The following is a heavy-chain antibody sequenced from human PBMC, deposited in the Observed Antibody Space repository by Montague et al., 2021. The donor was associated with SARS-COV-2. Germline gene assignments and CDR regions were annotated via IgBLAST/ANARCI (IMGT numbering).Heavy chain of an antibody. D-gene: IGHD3-22*01. V-gene: IGHV4-39*07. J-gene: IGHJ3*02. CDR3: SRGQGLTMVAVVIGAFDI. CDR1: GDSISSSSYY. Sequence: SETLSLTCTVSGDSISSSSYYWGWIRQPPGKGLEWIGNKHYSGITYNNPSLKSRVTMSVDTSKNQFSLKLSSVTADTAAYYCSRGQGLTMVAVVIGAFDIWGQGTMVTVSS. CDR2: KHYSGIT.